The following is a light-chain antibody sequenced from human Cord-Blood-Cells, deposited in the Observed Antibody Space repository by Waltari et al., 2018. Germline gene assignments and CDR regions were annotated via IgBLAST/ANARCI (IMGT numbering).Light chain of an antibody. Sequence: AIRITQSPSSLSASTGDRVTITCRASQGISSYLAWYQQKPGKAPKLLIYAASTLQSGVPSRFSGSGSGTDFTLTISCPQSEDFATYYCQQYYSYPPYTFGQGTKLEIK. CDR1: QGISSY. CDR2: AAS. V-gene: IGKV1-8*01. CDR3: QQYYSYPPYT. J-gene: IGKJ2*01.